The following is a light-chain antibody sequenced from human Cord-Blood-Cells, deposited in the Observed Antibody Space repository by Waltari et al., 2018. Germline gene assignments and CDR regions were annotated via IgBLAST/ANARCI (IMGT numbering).Light chain of an antibody. Sequence: QSALTQPASVSGSPVQSITISCTGTSSDVGGYNYVSWYQQHPAKAPKLMIYDVSNRPAGVSNRVSGSKSGKTAALTISGLQAEDEADYYCSSYTSSSTWVFGGGTKLTVL. CDR1: SSDVGGYNY. CDR2: DVS. J-gene: IGLJ3*02. V-gene: IGLV2-14*01. CDR3: SSYTSSSTWV.